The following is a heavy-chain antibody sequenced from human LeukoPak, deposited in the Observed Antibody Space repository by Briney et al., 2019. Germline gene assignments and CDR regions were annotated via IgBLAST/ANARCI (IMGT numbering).Heavy chain of an antibody. CDR3: ARGGSGSYFRDAFDI. Sequence: GGSLRLSRAASGITVSSNYMSWVRQAPGKGLEWVSLIYSGGSTYYADSVQGRFTISRDNSKNTLYLQMNSLRAEDTAVYYCARGGSGSYFRDAFDIWGQGTMVTVSS. CDR2: IYSGGST. V-gene: IGHV3-66*02. D-gene: IGHD1-26*01. CDR1: GITVSSNY. J-gene: IGHJ3*02.